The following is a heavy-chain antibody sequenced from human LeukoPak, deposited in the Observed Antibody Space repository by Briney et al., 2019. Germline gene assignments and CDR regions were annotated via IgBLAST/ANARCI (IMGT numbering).Heavy chain of an antibody. J-gene: IGHJ4*02. CDR3: ADPGSAL. CDR2: LKENGTEK. CDR1: GFTFNKHW. Sequence: GGSLRLSCAASGFTFNKHWMSWVRQAPGKGLEWVANLKENGTEKMYVDSVKGRFTISRDNAKNSLYLQMNYLRAEDTAVYFCADPGSALWGQGTVVTVSS. V-gene: IGHV3-7*01.